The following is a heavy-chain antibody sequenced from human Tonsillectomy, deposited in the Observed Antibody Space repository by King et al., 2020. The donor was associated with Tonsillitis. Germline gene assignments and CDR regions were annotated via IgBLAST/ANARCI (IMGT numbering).Heavy chain of an antibody. CDR3: ARVGFYYYYGMDV. CDR1: GGSISSYY. Sequence: MQLQESGPGLVKPSETLSLTCTVSGGSISSYYWSWIRQPPGKGLEWIGYIYYSGSTNYNPSLKSRVTISVDTSKNQFSLKLSSVTSADTAVYYCARVGFYYYYGMDVWGQGTTVTVSS. J-gene: IGHJ6*02. V-gene: IGHV4-59*01. CDR2: IYYSGST.